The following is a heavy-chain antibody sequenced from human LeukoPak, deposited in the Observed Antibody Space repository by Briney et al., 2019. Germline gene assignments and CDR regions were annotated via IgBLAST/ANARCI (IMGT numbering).Heavy chain of an antibody. Sequence: GGSLRLSGAASGFTFSSYAMSWVRQSPGKGLEWVSAISGSGGNTYSADSVKGRCTISRDNSLQTLFLHMNSLRAEDTAVYYCARGMSATSGYLELEYWGQGALVTVST. V-gene: IGHV3-23*01. CDR2: ISGSGGNT. D-gene: IGHD3-22*01. CDR3: ARGMSATSGYLELEY. J-gene: IGHJ4*02. CDR1: GFTFSSYA.